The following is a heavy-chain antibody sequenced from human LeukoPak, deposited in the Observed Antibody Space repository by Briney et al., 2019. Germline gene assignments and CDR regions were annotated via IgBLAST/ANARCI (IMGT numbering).Heavy chain of an antibody. D-gene: IGHD3-22*01. CDR3: ARGGDSSGYEGRFDP. CDR1: GYSISSGYY. Sequence: SETLSLTCTGSGYSISSGYYWGWIRQPPGKGLEWIGYIYYTGSTYYNPSLKSRLTISLDTSKNQFSLKLSSVTAADTAVYCCARGGDSSGYEGRFDPWGQGTLVTVSS. V-gene: IGHV4-38-2*02. J-gene: IGHJ5*02. CDR2: IYYTGST.